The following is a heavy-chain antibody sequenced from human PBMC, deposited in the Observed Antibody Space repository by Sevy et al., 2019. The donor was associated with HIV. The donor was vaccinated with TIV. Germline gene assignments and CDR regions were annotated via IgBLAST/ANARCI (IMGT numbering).Heavy chain of an antibody. D-gene: IGHD5-12*01. CDR2: ISSSSSYI. J-gene: IGHJ6*02. Sequence: GGSLRLSCAASGFTFSSYSMNWVRQAPGKGLEWVSSISSSSSYIYYADSVKGRFTISRDNAKNSLYLQMNSLRAEDTAVYYCARGRDIVATKYGMDVWGQGTTVTVSS. CDR3: ARGRDIVATKYGMDV. V-gene: IGHV3-21*01. CDR1: GFTFSSYS.